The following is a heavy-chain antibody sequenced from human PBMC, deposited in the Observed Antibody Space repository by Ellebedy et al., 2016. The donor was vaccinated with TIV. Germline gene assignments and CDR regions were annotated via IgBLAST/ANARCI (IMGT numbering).Heavy chain of an antibody. Sequence: SETLSLXXAVYGGSFSGYYWSWIRQPPGKGLEWIGEINHSGSTNYNPSLKSRVTISVDTSKNQFSLKLSSVTAADTAVYYCARVIRYYMDVWGKGTTVTVSS. CDR1: GGSFSGYY. J-gene: IGHJ6*03. CDR3: ARVIRYYMDV. V-gene: IGHV4-34*01. CDR2: INHSGST.